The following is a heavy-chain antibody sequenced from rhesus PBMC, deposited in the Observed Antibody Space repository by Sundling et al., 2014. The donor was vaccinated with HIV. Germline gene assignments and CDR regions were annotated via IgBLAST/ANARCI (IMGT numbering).Heavy chain of an antibody. V-gene: IGHV4-106*01. J-gene: IGHJ5-1*01. D-gene: IGHD2-39*02. CDR3: AIRRAVVSSGGFDV. CDR2: INGDGGNT. Sequence: QVQLQESGPGLVKPSETLSLTCAVSGGSVSDNYRWNWIRQPPGKGLEWMGEINGDGGNTNYNSSLKSRVRIAGDTSKNQFSLELTSLSVADTAVYYCAIRRAVVSSGGFDVWGPGVFVTVSS. CDR1: GGSVSDNYR.